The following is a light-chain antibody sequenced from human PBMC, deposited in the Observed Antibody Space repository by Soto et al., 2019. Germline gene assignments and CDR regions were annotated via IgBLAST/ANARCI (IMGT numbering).Light chain of an antibody. J-gene: IGKJ1*01. V-gene: IGKV1-27*01. Sequence: DIQMTQFPSSLSASVGNRVTIPFRAGKGISNSLAWYQQKPGKVPQRLIYAASTLQSGVPSRFGGSGSGTDFTLTISSLHPEDVATYYCQKYNSAPAAFGQGTKV. CDR2: AAS. CDR1: KGISNS. CDR3: QKYNSAPAA.